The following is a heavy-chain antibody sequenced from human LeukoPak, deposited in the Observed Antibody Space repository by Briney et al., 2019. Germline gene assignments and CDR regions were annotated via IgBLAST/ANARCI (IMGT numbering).Heavy chain of an antibody. CDR1: GLTFSSYA. V-gene: IGHV3-21*01. Sequence: GGSLRLSCVASGLTFSSYAMSWVRQAPGKGREWVSSISSSSSYIYYADSVKGRFTISRDNAKNSLYLQMNSLRAEDTAVYYCARDSSTSCFDYWGQGTLVTVSS. D-gene: IGHD2-2*01. CDR3: ARDSSTSCFDY. J-gene: IGHJ4*02. CDR2: ISSSSSYI.